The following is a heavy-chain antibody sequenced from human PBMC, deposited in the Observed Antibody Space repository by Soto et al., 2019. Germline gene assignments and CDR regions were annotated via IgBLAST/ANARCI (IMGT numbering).Heavy chain of an antibody. CDR1: AFTFDDYA. CDR2: ISWNSGSI. CDR3: AKDISGRGGFYYHYGMDV. V-gene: IGHV3-9*01. Sequence: EGQLVESGGGLVQPGRSLRLSCVASAFTFDDYAMHWVRQAPGKGLEWVSGISWNSGSIGYADSVKYRFTISRDNAKNSLYLQMNSLRVEDTALYYCAKDISGRGGFYYHYGMDVWGQGTTVTVSS. D-gene: IGHD3-10*01. J-gene: IGHJ6*02.